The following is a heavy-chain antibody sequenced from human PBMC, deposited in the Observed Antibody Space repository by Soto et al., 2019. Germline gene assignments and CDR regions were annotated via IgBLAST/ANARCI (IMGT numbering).Heavy chain of an antibody. V-gene: IGHV4-59*01. J-gene: IGHJ5*02. Sequence: TSETLSLTCTVSGGSISSYYWSWIRQPPGKGLEWIGYIYYSDSTNYNPSLKSRVIISVDTSKNQFSLRLSSVTAADTAVYYCERAYYDPRGYSLDPWGQALLVTVSS. CDR3: ERAYYDPRGYSLDP. D-gene: IGHD3-22*01. CDR2: IYYSDST. CDR1: GGSISSYY.